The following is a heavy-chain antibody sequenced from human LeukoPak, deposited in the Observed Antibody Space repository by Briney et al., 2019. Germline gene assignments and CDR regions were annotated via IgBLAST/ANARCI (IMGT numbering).Heavy chain of an antibody. D-gene: IGHD2-2*01. CDR2: ISWNSGSI. V-gene: IGHV3-9*01. J-gene: IGHJ4*02. CDR3: AKGRCSSTSCYRDYFDY. CDR1: GFTFDDYA. Sequence: GGSLRLSCAASGFTFDDYAMHWVRQAPGKGLEWVSGISWNSGSIGYADSVKGRFTISRDNAKNSLYLQMNSLRAEDTALYYCAKGRCSSTSCYRDYFDYWGQGTLVTVSS.